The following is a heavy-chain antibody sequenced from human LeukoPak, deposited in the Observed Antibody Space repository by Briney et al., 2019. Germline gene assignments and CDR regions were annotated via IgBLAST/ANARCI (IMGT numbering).Heavy chain of an antibody. CDR1: GYTFTSYG. V-gene: IGHV1-2*02. Sequence: ASVKVSCKASGYTFTSYGISWVRQAPGQGLEWMGWINPNSGGTNYAQKFQGRVTMTRDTSISTAYMELSRLRSDDTAVYYCARGLLRFYWGQGTLVTVSS. CDR3: ARGLLRFY. D-gene: IGHD1-26*01. J-gene: IGHJ4*02. CDR2: INPNSGGT.